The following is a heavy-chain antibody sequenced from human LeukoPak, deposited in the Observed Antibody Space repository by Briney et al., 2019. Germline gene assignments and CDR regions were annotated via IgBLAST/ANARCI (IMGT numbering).Heavy chain of an antibody. D-gene: IGHD2-2*01. V-gene: IGHV1-8*01. J-gene: IGHJ5*02. CDR2: MNPKSGNT. CDR3: ARGVVPAAMKPFDP. CDR1: GYTFTSYD. Sequence: ASVKVSCKASGYTFTSYDINWVRQATGQEGEWMGWMNPKSGNTGYAQKFQGRVTMTRNTSISTAYMELSSLRSEDAAVYYCARGVVPAAMKPFDPWGQGTLVTVSS.